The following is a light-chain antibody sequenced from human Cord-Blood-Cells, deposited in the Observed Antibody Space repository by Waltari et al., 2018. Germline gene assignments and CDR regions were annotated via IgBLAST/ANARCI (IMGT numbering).Light chain of an antibody. CDR1: QSVSSN. Sequence: EIVLTQSPATVSESPAERTTLSCRASQSVSSNLAWYHQKPGQTPRPLIYGASTRATGIPAMFSGSGSGTEFTLTISSLHSEDFAVYYCQQNKNWPPASFSHATKLKI. CDR3: QQNKNWPPAS. CDR2: GAS. V-gene: IGKV3-15*01. J-gene: IGKJ2*03.